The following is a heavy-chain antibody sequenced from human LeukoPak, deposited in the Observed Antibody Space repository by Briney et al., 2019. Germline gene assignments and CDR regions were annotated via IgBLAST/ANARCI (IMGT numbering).Heavy chain of an antibody. V-gene: IGHV4-59*11. CDR3: ARSSRDFSSGYVGGYYYMDV. Sequence: SETLSLTCTVSGGSISRHYWTWIRQPPGKGLEWIGYISDSGSTSYNPSLKSRVSISIATPRNQLYLELSSVTAADTAVYYCARSSRDFSSGYVGGYYYMDVWGKGTSVTVSS. CDR1: GGSISRHY. D-gene: IGHD3-3*01. CDR2: ISDSGST. J-gene: IGHJ6*03.